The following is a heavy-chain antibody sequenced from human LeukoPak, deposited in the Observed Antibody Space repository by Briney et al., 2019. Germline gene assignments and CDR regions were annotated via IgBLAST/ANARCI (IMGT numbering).Heavy chain of an antibody. CDR3: ARDSIGSGSYYYYGMDV. CDR2: IYYSGST. Sequence: KPSETLSLTCTVSGGSISSYYWSWIRQPPGKGLEWIGYIYYSGSTNYNPSLKSRVTISVDTSKNQFSLKLCSVTAADTAVYYCARDSIGSGSYYYYGMDVWGQGTTVTVSS. CDR1: GGSISSYY. D-gene: IGHD3-10*01. J-gene: IGHJ6*02. V-gene: IGHV4-59*01.